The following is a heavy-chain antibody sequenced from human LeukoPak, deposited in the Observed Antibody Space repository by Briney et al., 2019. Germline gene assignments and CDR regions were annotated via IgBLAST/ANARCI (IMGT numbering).Heavy chain of an antibody. D-gene: IGHD3-22*01. CDR2: INPNSGGT. Sequence: ASVKVSCKASGYTFTGYYMHWVRQAPEQGLEWMGRINPNSGGTNYAQKFQGRVTMTRDTSISTAYMEPSRLRSDDTAVYYCWSAGGSSGYYFDYWGQGTLVTVSS. J-gene: IGHJ4*02. V-gene: IGHV1-2*06. CDR1: GYTFTGYY. CDR3: WSAGGSSGYYFDY.